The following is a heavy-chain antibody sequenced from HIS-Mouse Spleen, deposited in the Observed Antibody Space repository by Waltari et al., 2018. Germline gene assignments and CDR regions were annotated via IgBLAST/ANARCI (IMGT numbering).Heavy chain of an antibody. CDR1: GYTFTSYD. CDR3: ARIGSHRRGYSYGYWFDP. Sequence: QVQLVQSGAEVKKPGASVKVSCKASGYTFTSYDINWVRQATGQGLEWRGWRNPNSGNTGEAQKFQGRVTMTMNTSISTAYMELSSLRSEDTAVYYCARIGSHRRGYSYGYWFDPWGQGTLVTVSS. V-gene: IGHV1-8*01. CDR2: RNPNSGNT. J-gene: IGHJ5*02. D-gene: IGHD5-18*01.